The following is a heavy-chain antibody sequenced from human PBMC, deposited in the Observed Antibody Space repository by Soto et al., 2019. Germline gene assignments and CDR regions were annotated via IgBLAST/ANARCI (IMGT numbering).Heavy chain of an antibody. CDR2: ISYDGSNK. CDR3: ARDSGLLLWFGELMQEQVY. D-gene: IGHD3-10*01. V-gene: IGHV3-30-3*01. J-gene: IGHJ4*02. Sequence: ESVGGVVQPGRSLRLSCAASGFTFSSYAMHWVRQAPGKGLEWVAVISYDGSNKYYADSVKGRFTISRDNSKNTLYLQMNSLRAEDTAVYYCARDSGLLLWFGELMQEQVYWGQGTLVTVSS. CDR1: GFTFSSYA.